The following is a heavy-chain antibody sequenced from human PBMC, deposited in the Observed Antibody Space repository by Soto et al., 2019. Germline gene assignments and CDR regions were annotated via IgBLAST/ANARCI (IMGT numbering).Heavy chain of an antibody. D-gene: IGHD3-10*02. CDR3: AREVNGRGDFDM. CDR1: GFTVSSNY. J-gene: IGHJ3*02. CDR2: MYRGGST. Sequence: EVQLVESGGGLIQPGGSLRLSCAASGFTVSSNYMSWVRQAPGKGLEWVSVMYRGGSTNHADSVKGRFTISRDSSKNTLCLQMNSLRAEDTAVYYCAREVNGRGDFDMWGQGTMVTVSS. V-gene: IGHV3-53*01.